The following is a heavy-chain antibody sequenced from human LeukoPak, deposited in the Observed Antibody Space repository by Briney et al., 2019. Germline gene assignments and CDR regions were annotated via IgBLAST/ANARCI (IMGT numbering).Heavy chain of an antibody. CDR3: ARKEYAGHRKYDY. J-gene: IGHJ4*02. D-gene: IGHD2/OR15-2a*01. V-gene: IGHV4-4*07. Sequence: SETLSLTCTVSGGSISSYYWSWIRQPAGKGLEWIGRIYTSGSTNYNPSLKSRVTISVDKSKNQFSLKLSYMTAADTAVYYCARKEYAGHRKYDYWGQGTLVTVSS. CDR2: IYTSGST. CDR1: GGSISSYY.